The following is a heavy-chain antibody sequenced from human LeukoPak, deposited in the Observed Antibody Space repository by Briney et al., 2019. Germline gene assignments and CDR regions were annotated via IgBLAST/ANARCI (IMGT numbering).Heavy chain of an antibody. CDR1: GGSFSGYY. D-gene: IGHD5-18*01. J-gene: IGHJ4*02. Sequence: PSETLSLTCAVYGGSFSGYYWSWIRQPPGKGLEWLGEINHSGSTNYNPSLKSRATISVDTSKNQFSLKLSSVTAADTAVYYCARGRLDRGYSYGYGPILDYWGQGTLVTVSS. CDR2: INHSGST. CDR3: ARGRLDRGYSYGYGPILDY. V-gene: IGHV4-34*01.